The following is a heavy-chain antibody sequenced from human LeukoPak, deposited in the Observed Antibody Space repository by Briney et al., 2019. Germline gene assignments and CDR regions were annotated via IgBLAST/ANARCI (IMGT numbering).Heavy chain of an antibody. Sequence: PGGSLRLSCAASGFSFSNYAMTWARQAPGEGLEWVLSISGSGTSTYYADSVKGRFTISRDNSKNTVYLQMNSLRVEDTAVYYCANDLPGKVWFDSWGQGTLVIVSS. J-gene: IGHJ5*01. V-gene: IGHV3-23*01. CDR1: GFSFSNYA. D-gene: IGHD1-14*01. CDR3: ANDLPGKVWFDS. CDR2: ISGSGTST.